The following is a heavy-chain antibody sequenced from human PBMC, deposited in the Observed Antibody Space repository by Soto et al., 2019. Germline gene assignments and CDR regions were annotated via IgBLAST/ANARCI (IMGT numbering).Heavy chain of an antibody. CDR3: AKDRLAGHSCYFDY. V-gene: IGHV3-30*18. J-gene: IGHJ4*02. CDR2: ISYDGSNK. CDR1: GFTFSSYG. Sequence: QVQLVESGGGVVQPGRSLRLSCAASGFTFSSYGMHWVRQAPGKGLEWVAVISYDGSNKYYADSVKGRFTISRDNSKNTLYLQMNSLRAEDTAVYYCAKDRLAGHSCYFDYWGQGTLVTVSS. D-gene: IGHD6-13*01.